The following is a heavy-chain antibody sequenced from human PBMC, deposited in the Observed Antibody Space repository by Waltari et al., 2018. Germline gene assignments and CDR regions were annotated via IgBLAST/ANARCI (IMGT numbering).Heavy chain of an antibody. Sequence: QVQLQQWGAVLLKPSEPLSLTRAVYGGPLSGYSSTWPRQPPGRGLEWIGEISPSGSTNYNPSLKSRVTTSVDTSKNHVSLKVTSVTAADTAVYYCARERQDKSNCSGGSCKRDYWGQGTLVTVSS. CDR2: ISPSGST. CDR1: GGPLSGYS. CDR3: ARERQDKSNCSGGSCKRDY. V-gene: IGHV4-34*01. J-gene: IGHJ4*02. D-gene: IGHD2-15*01.